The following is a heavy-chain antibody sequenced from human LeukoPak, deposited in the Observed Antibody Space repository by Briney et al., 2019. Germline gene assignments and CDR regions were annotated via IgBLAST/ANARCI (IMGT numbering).Heavy chain of an antibody. CDR3: ARPQRDGYSLYYYYYMDV. CDR2: ISSSSSYI. V-gene: IGHV3-21*04. D-gene: IGHD5-24*01. J-gene: IGHJ6*03. CDR1: GFTFSSYS. Sequence: GGALRLSCAASGFTFSSYSMKWVGQAPGKGVEGVASISSSSSYIYYEDSVKGRFTISRDNAKKSVYLQMNSRRGEDTGVYYCARPQRDGYSLYYYYYMDVWGKGTTVTISS.